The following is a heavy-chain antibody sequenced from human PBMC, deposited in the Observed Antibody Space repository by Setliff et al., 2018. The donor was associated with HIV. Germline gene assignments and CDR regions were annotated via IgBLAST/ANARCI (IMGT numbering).Heavy chain of an antibody. CDR2: IYHTGST. CDR1: GGSINSTSYY. J-gene: IGHJ3*01. D-gene: IGHD1-26*01. CDR3: ARVVGADDAFAF. V-gene: IGHV4-39*07. Sequence: PSETLSLTCTVSGGSINSTSYYWGWIRQPPGNGLEWIGSIYHTGSTYYKPSLKSRVTISVDTSKNQFSLKLSSVTAADTAVYYCARVVGADDAFAFWGQGTMVTVS.